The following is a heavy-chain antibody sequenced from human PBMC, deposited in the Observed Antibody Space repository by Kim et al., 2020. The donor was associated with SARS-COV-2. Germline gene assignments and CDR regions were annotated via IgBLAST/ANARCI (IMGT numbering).Heavy chain of an antibody. V-gene: IGHV4-61*01. CDR1: GGSVSSGSYY. Sequence: SETLSLTCTVSGGSVSSGSYYWSWIRQPPGKGLEWIGYIYYSGSTNYNPSLKSRVTISVDTSKNQFSLKLSSVTAADTAVYYCARDLHGYYDFWSGYREYYYYGMDVWGQGTTVTVSS. D-gene: IGHD3-3*01. CDR3: ARDLHGYYDFWSGYREYYYYGMDV. CDR2: IYYSGST. J-gene: IGHJ6*02.